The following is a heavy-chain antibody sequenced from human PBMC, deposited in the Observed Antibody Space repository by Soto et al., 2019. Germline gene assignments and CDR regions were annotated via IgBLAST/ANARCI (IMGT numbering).Heavy chain of an antibody. V-gene: IGHV3-11*04. D-gene: IGHD6-13*01. CDR2: ISSSGSTI. Sequence: GGSLRLSCAASGFTFSDYYMSWIRQAPGKGLEWVSYISSSGSTIYYADSVKGRFTISRDNAKNSLYLQMNSLRAEDTAVYYCARVPSSSYHYFDYWGQGTLVTVSS. J-gene: IGHJ4*02. CDR3: ARVPSSSYHYFDY. CDR1: GFTFSDYY.